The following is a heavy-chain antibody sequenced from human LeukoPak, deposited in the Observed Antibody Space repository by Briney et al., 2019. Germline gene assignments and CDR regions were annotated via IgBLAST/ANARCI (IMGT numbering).Heavy chain of an antibody. CDR2: ISWNSDTI. J-gene: IGHJ3*02. Sequence: GGSLRLSCATSGFTFDDFAMHWLRQAPGKGLEWVSHISWNSDTITYADSVKGRSTISRDNAKNSLYLQISSLRDEDTAFYYCAKDIDSAGYGAFEIWGQGTAVTVSS. CDR3: AKDIDSAGYGAFEI. CDR1: GFTFDDFA. V-gene: IGHV3-9*01. D-gene: IGHD3-22*01.